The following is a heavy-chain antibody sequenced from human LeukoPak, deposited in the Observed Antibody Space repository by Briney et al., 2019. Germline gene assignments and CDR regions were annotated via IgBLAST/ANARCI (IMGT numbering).Heavy chain of an antibody. Sequence: GASVKVSCKASGYTFTGYDINWVRQAAGQGLEWMGWMNPNSGNTAYAQKFQGRVTMTRSTSKNTAYMELSRLKSDDTAVYYCARDVGEYCSSVSCYASDYWGQGTLVTVSS. CDR2: MNPNSGNT. CDR3: ARDVGEYCSSVSCYASDY. CDR1: GYTFTGYD. V-gene: IGHV1-8*01. J-gene: IGHJ4*02. D-gene: IGHD2-2*01.